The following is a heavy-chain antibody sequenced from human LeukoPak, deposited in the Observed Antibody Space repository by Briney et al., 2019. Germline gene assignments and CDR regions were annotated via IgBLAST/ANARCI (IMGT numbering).Heavy chain of an antibody. D-gene: IGHD3-22*01. CDR3: ARDSYDSSGYSPFVF. CDR2: ISSSSSYI. V-gene: IGHV3-21*01. CDR1: GFSFSTYT. J-gene: IGHJ4*02. Sequence: GGSLRLSCAASGFSFSTYTMNWVRQAPGKGLEWVSCISSSSSYIYYADSGKGRFTTSRDNAKNSLYLQMNSLRAEDTAVYYCARDSYDSSGYSPFVFWGQGSMVTVSS.